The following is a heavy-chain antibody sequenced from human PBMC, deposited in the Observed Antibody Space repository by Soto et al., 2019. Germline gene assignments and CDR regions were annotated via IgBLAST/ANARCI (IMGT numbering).Heavy chain of an antibody. J-gene: IGHJ4*02. CDR1: GFTFDDYA. D-gene: IGHD2-21*01. Sequence: EVQLVESGGGLVQPGRSLRLSCAASGFTFDDYAMHWVRQAPGKGLEWVSGIRWNSGSIGYADSVKGRFTISRDNAKNALYMQMNSLRAEDTALYYCAKGNCGGDCWMDYWGQGTLVTVSS. CDR3: AKGNCGGDCWMDY. CDR2: IRWNSGSI. V-gene: IGHV3-9*01.